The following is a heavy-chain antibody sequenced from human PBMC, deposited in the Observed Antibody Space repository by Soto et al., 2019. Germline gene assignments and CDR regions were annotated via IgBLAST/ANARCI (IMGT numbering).Heavy chain of an antibody. CDR3: ARGIVAPGPISSTRSMDV. J-gene: IGHJ6*02. D-gene: IGHD6-13*01. Sequence: SLRLSCAASGFTVSSNYMHWVRQAPGKGLEWVSVIYSGGSTYYADSVKGRFTISRDNSKNTLYLQMNSLRAEDTAVYYCARGIVAPGPISSTRSMDVWGQGTTVTVSS. CDR1: GFTVSSNY. CDR2: IYSGGST. V-gene: IGHV3-53*01.